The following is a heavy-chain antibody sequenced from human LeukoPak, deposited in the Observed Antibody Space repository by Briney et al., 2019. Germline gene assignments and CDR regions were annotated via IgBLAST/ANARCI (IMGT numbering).Heavy chain of an antibody. CDR2: IYYSGST. J-gene: IGHJ4*02. CDR3: ARRDGYNSYYFDY. CDR1: GGSISSYY. D-gene: IGHD5-24*01. Sequence: SETLSLTCTVSGGSISSYYWSWIRQPPGRGLEWIGYIYYSGSTNYNPSLKSRVTISVDTSKNQFSLRLSSVTAADTAVYYCARRDGYNSYYFDYWGQGTLVTVSS. V-gene: IGHV4-59*08.